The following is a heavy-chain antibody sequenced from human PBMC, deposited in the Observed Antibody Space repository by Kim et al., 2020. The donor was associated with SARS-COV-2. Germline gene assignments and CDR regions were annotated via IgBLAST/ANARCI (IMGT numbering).Heavy chain of an antibody. Sequence: GGSLRLSCAASGFTFSSYDMHWVRQATGKGLEWVSAIGTAGDPYYPGSVKGRFTISRGNAKNSLYLQMNSLRAGDTAVYYCARARGGYCSSTSCSGDYYGMDVWGQGTTVTVSS. CDR3: ARARGGYCSSTSCSGDYYGMDV. V-gene: IGHV3-13*05. D-gene: IGHD2-2*01. J-gene: IGHJ6*02. CDR1: GFTFSSYD. CDR2: IGTAGDP.